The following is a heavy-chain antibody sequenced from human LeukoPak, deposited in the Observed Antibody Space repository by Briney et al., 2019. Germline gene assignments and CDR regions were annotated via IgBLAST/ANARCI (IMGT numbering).Heavy chain of an antibody. CDR1: GLSVISNH. CDR2: IYGDVDT. J-gene: IGHJ3*02. D-gene: IGHD2-21*02. V-gene: IGHV3-53*01. CDR3: ARGVTVRGGPFDI. Sequence: GWSRRLSCAASGLSVISNHMNWVRQAPGKGLEWVSLIYGDVDTYYADPVKGGFIISRDNSKDTLHLQMNSLRAEDTAIYYCARGVTVRGGPFDIWGQGTMVTVSS.